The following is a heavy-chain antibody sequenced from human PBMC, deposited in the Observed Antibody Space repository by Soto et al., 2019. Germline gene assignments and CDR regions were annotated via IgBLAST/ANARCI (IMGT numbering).Heavy chain of an antibody. V-gene: IGHV3-23*01. J-gene: IGHJ4*02. Sequence: GGSLRLSCAASGFTFTNYAMSWVRQAPGKGLEWVSAITGSGGDTFHADSVKGRFTISRDNTKNTLYLQMNRLRAEDTAVYYCAKGSASSRPYYFDYWGQWTLVNVSS. D-gene: IGHD2-2*01. CDR1: GFTFTNYA. CDR3: AKGSASSRPYYFDY. CDR2: ITGSGGDT.